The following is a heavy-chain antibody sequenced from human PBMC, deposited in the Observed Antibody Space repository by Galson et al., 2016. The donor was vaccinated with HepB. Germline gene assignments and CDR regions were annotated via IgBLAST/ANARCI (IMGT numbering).Heavy chain of an antibody. CDR2: VNTNSGNT. CDR3: ARGAGIAVADYFYYYAFDV. Sequence: SVKVSCKASGYTFTTYDINWVRQATGQGLEWMEWVNTNSGNTGYAQTFQGRVTMSRNSSINTAYMELTSLRSEDTAVYYCARGAGIAVADYFYYYAFDVWGQGTTVTVSS. V-gene: IGHV1-8*01. J-gene: IGHJ6*02. CDR1: GYTFTTYD. D-gene: IGHD6-19*01.